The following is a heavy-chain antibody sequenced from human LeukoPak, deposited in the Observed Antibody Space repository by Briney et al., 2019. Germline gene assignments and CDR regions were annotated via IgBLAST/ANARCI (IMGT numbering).Heavy chain of an antibody. V-gene: IGHV3-48*03. J-gene: IGHJ4*02. D-gene: IGHD6-19*01. Sequence: GGSLRLSCAASGFTFSSYEMNWVRQAPGKGLEWVSYISSSGSTIFYADSVKGRFTISRDNAKNSLYLQMNSLRGDDTAVYYCARGGSGWTFGYWGQGTLVTVSS. CDR3: ARGGSGWTFGY. CDR1: GFTFSSYE. CDR2: ISSSGSTI.